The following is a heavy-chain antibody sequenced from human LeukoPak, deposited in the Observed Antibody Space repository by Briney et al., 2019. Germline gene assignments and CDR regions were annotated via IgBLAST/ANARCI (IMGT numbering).Heavy chain of an antibody. CDR1: GFTFSSYA. CDR3: AREVHHQLVVFDY. V-gene: IGHV3-23*01. Sequence: GGSLRLSCAASGFTFSSYAMSWVRQAPGKGLEWVSTISGSGGSTYFADSVKGRFTISRDNSKNTLYLQMNSLRAEDTAVYYCAREVHHQLVVFDYWGQGTLITVSS. CDR2: ISGSGGST. J-gene: IGHJ4*02. D-gene: IGHD6-13*01.